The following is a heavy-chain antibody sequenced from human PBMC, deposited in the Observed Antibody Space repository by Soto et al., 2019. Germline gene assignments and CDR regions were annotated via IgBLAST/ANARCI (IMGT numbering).Heavy chain of an antibody. D-gene: IGHD4-17*01. CDR1: GGSISSYY. CDR2: IYYSGST. J-gene: IGHJ3*02. Sequence: PSETLSLTCTVSGGSISSYYWSWIRQPPGKGLEWIGYIYYSGSTNYNPSLKSRVTISVDTSKNQFSLKLSSVTAADTAVYYCARHDYGDSYAFDIWGQGTMVTVSS. CDR3: ARHDYGDSYAFDI. V-gene: IGHV4-59*08.